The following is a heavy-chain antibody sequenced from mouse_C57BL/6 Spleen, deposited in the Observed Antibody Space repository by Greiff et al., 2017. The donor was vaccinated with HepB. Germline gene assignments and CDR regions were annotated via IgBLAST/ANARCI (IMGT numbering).Heavy chain of an antibody. CDR2: ISDGGSYT. CDR1: GFTFSSYA. CDR3: ARDFGYYGGSSAWFAY. Sequence: EVKLVESGGGLVKPGGSLKLSCAASGFTFSSYAMSWVRQTPEKRLEWVATISDGGSYTYYPDNVKGRFTISRDNAKNNLYLQMSHLKSEDTAMYYCARDFGYYGGSSAWFAYWGQGTLVTVSA. J-gene: IGHJ3*01. D-gene: IGHD1-1*01. V-gene: IGHV5-4*01.